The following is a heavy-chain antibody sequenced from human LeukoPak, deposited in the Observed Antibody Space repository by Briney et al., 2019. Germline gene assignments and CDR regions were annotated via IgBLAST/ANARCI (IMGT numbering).Heavy chain of an antibody. CDR3: AREGYDILTGYRNFDY. V-gene: IGHV3-21*01. CDR1: GFTFGDYV. J-gene: IGHJ4*02. Sequence: GESLRLSCTASGFTFGDYVVSWFRQAPGKGLEWVSSISSSSSSYIYYADSVKGRFTISRDNAKNSLYLQMNSLRAEDTAVYYCAREGYDILTGYRNFDYWGQGTLVTVSS. D-gene: IGHD3-9*01. CDR2: ISSSSSSYI.